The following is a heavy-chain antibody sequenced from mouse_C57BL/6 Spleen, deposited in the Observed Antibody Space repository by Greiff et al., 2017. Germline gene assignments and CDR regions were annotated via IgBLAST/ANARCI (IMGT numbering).Heavy chain of an antibody. J-gene: IGHJ4*01. CDR3: ARHNDYDVDYYARDY. V-gene: IGHV5-12*01. CDR1: GFSFSDYY. D-gene: IGHD2-4*01. CDR2: ISNGGGSN. Sequence: EVKLMESGGGLVQPGGSLKLSCAASGFSFSDYYMYWVRQTPEKRLEWVAYISNGGGSNYYADTVKGRFTISRDNAKNTLYLQMSRLKSEDTSMYYCARHNDYDVDYYARDYWGQGTSVTVSS.